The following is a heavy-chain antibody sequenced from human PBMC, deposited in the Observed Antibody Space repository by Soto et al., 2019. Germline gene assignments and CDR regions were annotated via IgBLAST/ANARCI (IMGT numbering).Heavy chain of an antibody. Sequence: EVQLVDSGGGLVKPGGSLRLSCAASGFSVTNAWMNWVRQAPGKGLEWVGRVYTSAAGGATNYAAPVKGRFTISRDDSQNTVYLQMNSLMTEDTAVYYCTTGSVEGFWGQGTTVTVSS. CDR3: TTGSVEGF. J-gene: IGHJ6*02. CDR1: GFSVTNAW. CDR2: VYTSAAGGAT. V-gene: IGHV3-15*07. D-gene: IGHD2-15*01.